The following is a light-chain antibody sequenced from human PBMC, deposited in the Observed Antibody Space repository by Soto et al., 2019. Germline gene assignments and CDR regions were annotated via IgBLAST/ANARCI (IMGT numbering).Light chain of an antibody. V-gene: IGKV1-13*02. Sequence: AIQLTQSPCSLSASVGERVTITCRASQGVSRSLAWYQQKPATAPKLLIYDASDLEAGVPSRFSGSGSGTDFTLTISSLQPEDFASYYCQQFNTYPLTFGQGTRLDIK. CDR2: DAS. CDR1: QGVSRS. J-gene: IGKJ5*01. CDR3: QQFNTYPLT.